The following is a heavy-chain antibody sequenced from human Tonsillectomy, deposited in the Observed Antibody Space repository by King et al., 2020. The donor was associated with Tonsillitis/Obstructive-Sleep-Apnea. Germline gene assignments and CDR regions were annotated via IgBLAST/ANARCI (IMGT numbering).Heavy chain of an antibody. CDR1: GGSISSGGYY. D-gene: IGHD2-21*02. J-gene: IGHJ6*02. CDR2: IYYSGST. Sequence: QLQESGPGLVKPSQTLSLTCTVSGGSISSGGYYWSWIRQHPGKGLEWIGYIYYSGSTYYNPSLKSRVTISVDTSKNQFSLKLSSVTAADTAVYYCARGVGVVVTGRYYYYGMDVWGQGTTVTVSS. CDR3: ARGVGVVVTGRYYYYGMDV. V-gene: IGHV4-31*03.